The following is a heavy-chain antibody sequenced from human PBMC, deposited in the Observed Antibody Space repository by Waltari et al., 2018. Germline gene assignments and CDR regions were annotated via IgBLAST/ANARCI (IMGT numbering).Heavy chain of an antibody. CDR3: HLMGRNIVLAGATPSYYSYMDV. CDR1: EYTLTGLS. CDR2: FDPKNGET. Sequence: QVQVVQSGAEVMKPGASVKVSCKVSEYTLTGLSMHWVRQLPGKGLEWMGRFDPKNGETISARKCQGRVPMTEDTSTDPAYMELSSLRSEDTAVYYCHLMGRNIVLAGATPSYYSYMDVWGRGTTVTVSS. J-gene: IGHJ6*03. D-gene: IGHD2-15*01. V-gene: IGHV1-24*01.